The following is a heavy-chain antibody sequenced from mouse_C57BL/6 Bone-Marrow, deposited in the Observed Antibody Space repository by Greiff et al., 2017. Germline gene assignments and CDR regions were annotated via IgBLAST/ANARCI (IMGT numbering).Heavy chain of an antibody. Sequence: QVQLQQPGAELVKPGASVKLSCKASGYTFTSYWMHWVKQRPGQGLEWIGMIHPNSGSTNYNEKFKSKATLTVNKSSSTAYMQLSSLTSEDSAVYYFTRFGYSWYFDVWGTGTTVTVSS. CDR2: IHPNSGST. J-gene: IGHJ1*03. CDR1: GYTFTSYW. D-gene: IGHD2-3*01. CDR3: TRFGYSWYFDV. V-gene: IGHV1-64*01.